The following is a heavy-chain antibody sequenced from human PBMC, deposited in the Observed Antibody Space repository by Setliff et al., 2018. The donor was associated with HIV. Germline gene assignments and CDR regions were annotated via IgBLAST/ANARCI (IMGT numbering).Heavy chain of an antibody. CDR1: GGTFNTYG. D-gene: IGHD5-12*01. V-gene: IGHV1-69*13. Sequence: SVKVSCKASGGTFNTYGMNWVRQAPGQGPEWMGGIIPIAKSPNYAQKFQDRVTITADESTRTAYMELCNLRSEDTALYYCARGPLYGYDRGYFDYWGQGTLVTVSS. CDR2: IIPIAKSP. J-gene: IGHJ4*02. CDR3: ARGPLYGYDRGYFDY.